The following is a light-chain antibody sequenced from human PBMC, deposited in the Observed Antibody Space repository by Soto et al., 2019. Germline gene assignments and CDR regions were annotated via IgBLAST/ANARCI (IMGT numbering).Light chain of an antibody. V-gene: IGKV3-20*01. CDR3: QQYGSSPRFT. Sequence: EIVLTQSPGTLSLSPGERATLSCRASQSVSSSYLAWYQQKPGQAPRLLIYGASSRSTDIPERFRGSGSGTVFTLTLSRLEPEDFAVYYCQQYGSSPRFTFGPGTKVDIK. CDR2: GAS. J-gene: IGKJ3*01. CDR1: QSVSSSY.